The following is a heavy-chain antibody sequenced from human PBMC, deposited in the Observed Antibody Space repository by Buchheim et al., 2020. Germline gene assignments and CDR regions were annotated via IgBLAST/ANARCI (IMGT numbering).Heavy chain of an antibody. V-gene: IGHV5-51*01. Sequence: EVQLVQSGAEVKKPGESLKISCKGSGYRFTNYWIGWVRQMPGKGLEYLGIIYPGDSDTRYSPSFQGQVTISADKSLGTAYPQWASLKASDTATYYCARRPAAAGVISAFDFWGQGIL. CDR1: GYRFTNYW. J-gene: IGHJ4*02. D-gene: IGHD6-13*01. CDR2: IYPGDSDT. CDR3: ARRPAAAGVISAFDF.